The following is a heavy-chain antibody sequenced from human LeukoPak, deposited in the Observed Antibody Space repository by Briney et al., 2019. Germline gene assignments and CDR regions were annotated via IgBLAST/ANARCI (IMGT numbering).Heavy chain of an antibody. CDR1: GDSLSANSVA. D-gene: IGHD2-15*01. J-gene: IGHJ3*01. CDR2: TYYRSKWNY. Sequence: SQTLSLTCAISGDSLSANSVAWNWIRQSPSIGLEWLGRTYYRSKWNYDYAVSVKSRITINPDTSKNQFSLQLNSVTPDDTALYYCARGKYSGFDLWGQGTMVTVSS. CDR3: ARGKYSGFDL. V-gene: IGHV6-1*01.